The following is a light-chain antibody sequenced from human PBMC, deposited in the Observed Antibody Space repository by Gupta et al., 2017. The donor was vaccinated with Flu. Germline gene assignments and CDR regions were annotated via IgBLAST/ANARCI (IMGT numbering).Light chain of an antibody. V-gene: IGLV2-11*01. CDR3: CSYAGSYTYV. CDR1: SSDVGGYNY. Sequence: APGQSVTISCTGTSSDVGGYNYVSWHQHHPGKAPKLMIYGVSKRPSGVPDRFSGSKSDNTASLTISGLQAEDEADYYCCSYAGSYTYVFGTGTKVTVL. J-gene: IGLJ1*01. CDR2: GVS.